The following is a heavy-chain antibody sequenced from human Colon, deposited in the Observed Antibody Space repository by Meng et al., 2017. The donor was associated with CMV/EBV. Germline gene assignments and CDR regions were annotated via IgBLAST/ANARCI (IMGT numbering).Heavy chain of an antibody. V-gene: IGHV3-30*02. CDR2: IGYDGTNK. CDR1: GFTFSSHG. Sequence: GESLKISCAASGFTFSSHGMNWVRQAPGKGLEWVTFIGYDGTNKFYADPVKGRFTISRDNSKNTLYLQMNNLRPEDTAVYYCAKKGSTGWYNFDYWGQGTLVTVSS. D-gene: IGHD6-19*01. CDR3: AKKGSTGWYNFDY. J-gene: IGHJ4*02.